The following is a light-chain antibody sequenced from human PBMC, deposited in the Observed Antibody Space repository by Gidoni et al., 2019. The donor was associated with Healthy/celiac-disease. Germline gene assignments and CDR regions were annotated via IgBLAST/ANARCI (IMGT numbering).Light chain of an antibody. V-gene: IGLV2-14*01. CDR2: DVS. J-gene: IGLJ2*01. Sequence: SAMTQPASVSGSPGQSITISCTRTSSDVSCDNYVSWYHQHPGKAPTLMIYDVSNRPSGVSNRFSGSTSGKTASLTISGLQAVDAADYYCCSYTSSSTPHVVFGGGTKLTVL. CDR3: CSYTSSSTPHVV. CDR1: SSDVSCDNY.